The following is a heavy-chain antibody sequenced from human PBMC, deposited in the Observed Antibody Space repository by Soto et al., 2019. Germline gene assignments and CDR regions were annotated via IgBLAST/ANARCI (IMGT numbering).Heavy chain of an antibody. D-gene: IGHD2-2*01. Sequence: GGSLRLSCAASRFTFSSFTMSWVRQAPGKGLEWVSSISGSGGNTYYADSVKGRFTISRDNSKNTLYLQMNSLRAEDTAAYYCAFSTGFDYWGQGTPVTVSS. CDR2: ISGSGGNT. V-gene: IGHV3-23*01. CDR3: AFSTGFDY. CDR1: RFTFSSFT. J-gene: IGHJ4*02.